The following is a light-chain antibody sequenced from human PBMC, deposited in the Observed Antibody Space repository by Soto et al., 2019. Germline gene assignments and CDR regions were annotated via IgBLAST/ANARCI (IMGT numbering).Light chain of an antibody. V-gene: IGKV3-15*01. J-gene: IGKJ1*01. CDR3: QQFNNWPRT. CDR2: DAS. Sequence: EVAMTQSPATLSVSPGERATLSCRASQSVSRNLAWYQQKPGQAPRLLISDASTRATGIPARFSGSGSGTEFTLTISSLQSEDFAVYYCQQFNNWPRTFGQGTKVEIK. CDR1: QSVSRN.